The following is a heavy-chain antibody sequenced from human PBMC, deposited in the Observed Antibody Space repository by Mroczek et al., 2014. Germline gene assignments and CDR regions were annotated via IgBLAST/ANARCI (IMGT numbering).Heavy chain of an antibody. D-gene: IGHD6-13*01. J-gene: IGHJ1*01. V-gene: IGHV3-23*01. CDR1: GFTFSSYA. Sequence: VQLQQSGGGLGTAWGGPVRLSCAASGFTFSSYAMSWVRQAPGKGLEWVSAISGSGGSTYYADSVKGRFTISRNNSKNTLYLQMNSLRAEDTAVYYCAKGRSELRAAAGTGAEYFQHWGQGTLVTVSS. CDR3: AKGRSELRAAAGTGAEYFQH. CDR2: ISGSGGST.